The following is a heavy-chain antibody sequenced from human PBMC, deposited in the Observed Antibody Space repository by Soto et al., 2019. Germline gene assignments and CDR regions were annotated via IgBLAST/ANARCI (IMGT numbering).Heavy chain of an antibody. V-gene: IGHV4-30-4*01. CDR3: ARGRYCLTGRCFPNWFDS. Sequence: SETLSLTCSVSGDSISNLDYFWAWIRQPPGQALEYIGYIYKSATTYYNPSFESRVAISVDTSKSQFSLNVTSVTAADTAVYFCARGRYCLTGRCFPNWFDSWGQGALVTV. D-gene: IGHD7-27*01. CDR2: IYKSATT. CDR1: GDSISNLDYF. J-gene: IGHJ5*01.